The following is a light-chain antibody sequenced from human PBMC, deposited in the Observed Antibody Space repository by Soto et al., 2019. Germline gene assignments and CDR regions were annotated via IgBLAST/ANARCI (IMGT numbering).Light chain of an antibody. CDR1: QSVGSK. J-gene: IGKJ4*01. CDR2: DAS. CDR3: QQYGDSPGA. Sequence: EIVMTQSPPTLSVSPGERATLSCRASQSVGSKLAWYQQRPGQAPRLLIYDASNRATGIPARFSGSGSGTDFSLTISSLQSEDFAVYSCQQYGDSPGAFGGGTKVEIK. V-gene: IGKV3D-15*01.